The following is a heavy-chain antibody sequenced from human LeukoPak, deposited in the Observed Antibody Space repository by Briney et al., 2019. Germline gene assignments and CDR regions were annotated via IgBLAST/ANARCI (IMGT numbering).Heavy chain of an antibody. J-gene: IGHJ4*02. CDR1: GGSISSGGYY. D-gene: IGHD6-19*01. Sequence: SETLSLTCTVSGGSISSGGYYWSWIRQHPGKGPEWIGYIYYSGSTYYNPSLKSRVTISVDTSKNQFSLKLSSVTAADTAVYYCARVSSGWYEGDYWGQGTLVTVSS. V-gene: IGHV4-31*03. CDR3: ARVSSGWYEGDY. CDR2: IYYSGST.